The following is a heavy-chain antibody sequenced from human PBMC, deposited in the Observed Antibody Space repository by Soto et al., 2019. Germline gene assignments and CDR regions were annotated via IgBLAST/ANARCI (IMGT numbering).Heavy chain of an antibody. J-gene: IGHJ6*02. CDR3: AREDCTITRCYSRNHYYYGMDV. CDR1: GFPLTSYG. D-gene: IGHD2-2*01. Sequence: QVQLVESGGDVVQPGRSLRLSCVASGFPLTSYGMHWVRQAPGKGLDWVAVIWYDGSNEYYADSVKGRFTISRDNPKNTVSLQMNSLRVEDTAVYYCAREDCTITRCYSRNHYYYGMDVWGQGTTVTVSS. V-gene: IGHV3-33*01. CDR2: IWYDGSNE.